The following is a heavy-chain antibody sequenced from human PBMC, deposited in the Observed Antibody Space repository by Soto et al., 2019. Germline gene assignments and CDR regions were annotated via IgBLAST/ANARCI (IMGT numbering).Heavy chain of an antibody. D-gene: IGHD3-22*01. CDR3: ARGPYYYDSSGYSHLIDY. V-gene: IGHV1-8*01. CDR1: GYGFTIYE. J-gene: IGHJ4*02. Sequence: VKGSWKGSGYGFTIYEIDGERQANEHPFEWMGWMNPNSGNTGYAQKFQGRVTMTRNTSISTAYMELSSLRSEDTAVYYCARGPYYYDSSGYSHLIDYWGQGTRVTV. CDR2: MNPNSGNT.